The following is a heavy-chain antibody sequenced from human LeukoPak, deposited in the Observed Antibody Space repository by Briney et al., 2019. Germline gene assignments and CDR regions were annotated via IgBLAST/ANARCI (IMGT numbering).Heavy chain of an antibody. CDR2: IKQDGSEK. CDR1: GFTFSSYW. J-gene: IGHJ4*02. CDR3: AKTLRGYSGYDSTPPFDY. Sequence: GGSLRLSCAASGFTFSSYWMSWVRQAPGKGLEWVANIKQDGSEKYYVDSVKGRFTISRDNAKNSLYLQMNSLRAEDTALYYCAKTLRGYSGYDSTPPFDYWGQGTLVTVSS. V-gene: IGHV3-7*03. D-gene: IGHD5-12*01.